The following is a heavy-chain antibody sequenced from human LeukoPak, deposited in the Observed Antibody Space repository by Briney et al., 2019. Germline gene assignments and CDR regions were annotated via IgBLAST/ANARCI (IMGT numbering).Heavy chain of an antibody. CDR2: IYHNGKS. D-gene: IGHD5-18*01. J-gene: IGHJ4*02. Sequence: SETLSLTCTVSPYSMTSGYYWGWIRQSPGRGLEWIGNIYHNGKSYYNPSLKSRVTMSIDTSKKQFSLNLRTATAADTAVYYCARIQAVTRGYNHAYYFDYWGQGTLVTVSS. CDR3: ARIQAVTRGYNHAYYFDY. CDR1: PYSMTSGYY. V-gene: IGHV4-38-2*02.